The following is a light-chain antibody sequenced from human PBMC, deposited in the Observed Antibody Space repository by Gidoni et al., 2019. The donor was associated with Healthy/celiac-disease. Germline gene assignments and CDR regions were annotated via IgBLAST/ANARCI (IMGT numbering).Light chain of an antibody. CDR2: GAS. CDR3: HGPT. J-gene: IGKJ4*01. Sequence: EIVFTQSPGTLSLSPGERATLSCRASQSVSSSYLAWYQQKPGQAPRLLIYGASSRATGIPDRFSGSGSGTDFTLTISRLEPEDFAVYYGHGPTFXGXTKVEIK. CDR1: QSVSSSY. V-gene: IGKV3-20*01.